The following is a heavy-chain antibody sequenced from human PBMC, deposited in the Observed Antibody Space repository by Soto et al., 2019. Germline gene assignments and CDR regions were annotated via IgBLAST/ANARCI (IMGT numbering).Heavy chain of an antibody. V-gene: IGHV3-74*01. Sequence: EVQLVETGGGLVQPGGSLRLSCAASGFTFSNYWMVWVRQAPGKGLVWVSRIFSDGSAASYADSVKGRFTISRDNAKSMLYLQMDSLRAEDTSLYYCARAMTGSGTANEYWGQGTLVTVSS. CDR3: ARAMTGSGTANEY. CDR2: IFSDGSAA. CDR1: GFTFSNYW. J-gene: IGHJ4*02. D-gene: IGHD3-9*01.